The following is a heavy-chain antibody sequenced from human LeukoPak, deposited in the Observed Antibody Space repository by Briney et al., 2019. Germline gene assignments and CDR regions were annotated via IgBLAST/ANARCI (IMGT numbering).Heavy chain of an antibody. Sequence: GGSPRLSCAASGFTFSSYAMSWVRQAPGKGLEWVSAISGSGGSTYYADPVKGRFTISRDNSKNTLYLQMNSLRAEDTAVYYCAKVVGRYGDPRFDCWGQGTLVTVSS. CDR3: AKVVGRYGDPRFDC. V-gene: IGHV3-23*01. D-gene: IGHD4-17*01. CDR2: ISGSGGST. J-gene: IGHJ4*02. CDR1: GFTFSSYA.